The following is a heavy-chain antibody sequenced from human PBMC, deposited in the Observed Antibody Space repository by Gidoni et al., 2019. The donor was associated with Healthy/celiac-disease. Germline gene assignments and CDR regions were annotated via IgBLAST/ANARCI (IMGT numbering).Heavy chain of an antibody. CDR3: ASRHDYVSEGAFDI. CDR2: ISSSSSYI. D-gene: IGHD4-17*01. V-gene: IGHV3-21*01. Sequence: EVQLVESGGGLVKPGGSLRLSCASSGFTFSSYSMNWVRQAPGKGLEWVSSISSSSSYIYYADSVKGRFTISRDNAKNSLYLQMNSLRAEDTAVYYCASRHDYVSEGAFDIWGQGTMVTVSS. J-gene: IGHJ3*02. CDR1: GFTFSSYS.